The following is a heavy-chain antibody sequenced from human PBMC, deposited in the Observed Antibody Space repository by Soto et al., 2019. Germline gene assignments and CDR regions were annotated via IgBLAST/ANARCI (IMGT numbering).Heavy chain of an antibody. CDR1: GGSFSSGSYY. D-gene: IGHD6-13*01. Sequence: PSETLSLTCTVSGGSFSSGSYYWGWIRQPPGKGLEWIGSIYYSGSTYYNPSLKSRVTISVDTSKNQFSLKLSSVTAADTAVYYCARGLGSSFLFDYWGQGTLVTVSS. CDR2: IYYSGST. V-gene: IGHV4-39*01. J-gene: IGHJ4*02. CDR3: ARGLGSSFLFDY.